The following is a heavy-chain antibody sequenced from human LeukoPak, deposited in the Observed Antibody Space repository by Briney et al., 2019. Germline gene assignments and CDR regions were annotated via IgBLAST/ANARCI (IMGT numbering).Heavy chain of an antibody. CDR2: INPSGGST. V-gene: IGHV1-46*01. J-gene: IGHJ4*02. CDR1: GYTCTSYY. CDR3: ARDLLPIGYIGSPVGATTGDNFDY. Sequence: ASVKVSCKASGYTCTSYYMHWVRQAPGQGLEWMGIINPSGGSTSYAQKFQGRVTMTRDTSTSTVYMELSSLRSEDTAVYYCARDLLPIGYIGSPVGATTGDNFDYWGQGTLVTVSS. D-gene: IGHD1-26*01.